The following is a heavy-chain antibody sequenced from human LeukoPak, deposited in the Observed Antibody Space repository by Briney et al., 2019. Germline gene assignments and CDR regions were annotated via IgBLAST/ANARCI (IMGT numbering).Heavy chain of an antibody. CDR3: ARGYYDSSGPQRAFDI. J-gene: IGHJ3*02. CDR2: ISYSSTYI. V-gene: IGHV3-21*01. CDR1: GFTFISYS. D-gene: IGHD3-22*01. Sequence: GGSLRLSCAASGFTFISYSVNWVRQAPGKGLEWVSPISYSSTYIYYADSVKGRFTISRDNAKNPLYLQMNSLRAEDTAVYYCARGYYDSSGPQRAFDIWGQGTMVTVSS.